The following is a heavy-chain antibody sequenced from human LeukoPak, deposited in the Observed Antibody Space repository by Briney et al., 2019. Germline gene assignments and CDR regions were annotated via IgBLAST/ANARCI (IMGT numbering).Heavy chain of an antibody. CDR3: AANYYDSSGYPEAFDY. Sequence: ASVKVSCKASGGTFISYAISWVRQAPGQGLEWMGGIIPIFGTANYAQKFQGRVTITADESTSTAYMELSSLRSEDTAVYYCAANYYDSSGYPEAFDYWGQGTLVTVSS. D-gene: IGHD3-22*01. V-gene: IGHV1-69*13. CDR1: GGTFISYA. CDR2: IIPIFGTA. J-gene: IGHJ4*02.